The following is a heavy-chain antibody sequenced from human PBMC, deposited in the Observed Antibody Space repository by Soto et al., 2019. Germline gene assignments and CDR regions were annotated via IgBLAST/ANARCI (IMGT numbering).Heavy chain of an antibody. Sequence: ASVKVSCKASGYTFTSYGISWVRQAPGQGLEWMGWISAYNGNTNYAQKLQGRVTMTTDTSTSTAYMELRSLRSDDTAVYYCARGGGSDWTARRPGAGYMDVWGKGTTVTVSS. V-gene: IGHV1-18*01. CDR2: ISAYNGNT. D-gene: IGHD6-6*01. CDR3: ARGGGSDWTARRPGAGYMDV. CDR1: GYTFTSYG. J-gene: IGHJ6*03.